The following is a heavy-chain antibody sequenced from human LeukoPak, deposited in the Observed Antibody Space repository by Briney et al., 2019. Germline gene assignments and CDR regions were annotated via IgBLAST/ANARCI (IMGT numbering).Heavy chain of an antibody. J-gene: IGHJ6*02. V-gene: IGHV4-59*08. CDR1: GGSISSHY. Sequence: PSETLSLTCTVSGGSISSHYWSWIRQPPGKGLEWIGYIYYSGSTNYNPSLKSRVTISVDTSKNQFSLKLSSVTAADTAVYYCARRRNGMDVWGQGTTVTVSS. CDR3: ARRRNGMDV. CDR2: IYYSGST.